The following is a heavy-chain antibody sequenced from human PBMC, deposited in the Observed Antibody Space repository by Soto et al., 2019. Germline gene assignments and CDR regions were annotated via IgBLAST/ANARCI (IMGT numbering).Heavy chain of an antibody. Sequence: WETLSLTCTVSGGSISSYYWSWIRQPPGKGLEWIGYIYYSGSTNYNPSLKSRVTISVDTSKNQFSLKLSSVTAADTAVYYCARVNRPTPYSSSWYEGVYYYGMDVWGQGTTVTVSS. CDR1: GGSISSYY. J-gene: IGHJ6*02. CDR2: IYYSGST. CDR3: ARVNRPTPYSSSWYEGVYYYGMDV. D-gene: IGHD6-13*01. V-gene: IGHV4-59*01.